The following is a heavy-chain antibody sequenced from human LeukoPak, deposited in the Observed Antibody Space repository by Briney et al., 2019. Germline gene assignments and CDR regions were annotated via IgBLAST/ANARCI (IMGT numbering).Heavy chain of an antibody. Sequence: SGGSLRLSCAASGFTFRDHGMSWVRQVPGKGLEWVANIKQDGSEKYYVDSVKGRFTISRDNAKKSLYLQMNSLRAEDTAVYYCASGFLDDFWSGHFWGQGTLVTVSS. V-gene: IGHV3-7*01. CDR3: ASGFLDDFWSGHF. D-gene: IGHD3-3*01. CDR1: GFTFRDHG. J-gene: IGHJ4*02. CDR2: IKQDGSEK.